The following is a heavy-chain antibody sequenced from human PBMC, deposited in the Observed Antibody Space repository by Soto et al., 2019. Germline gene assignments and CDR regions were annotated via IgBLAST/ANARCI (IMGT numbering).Heavy chain of an antibody. CDR2: INHVGGT. V-gene: IGHV4-34*01. D-gene: IGHD3-16*01. J-gene: IGHJ5*02. CDR1: GRFLSESS. CDR3: VRIRYQLPSSVLWLDH. Sequence: PXETLSLTCAVDGRFLSESSWTWIRQPPGKGLEWIGEINHVGGTNYNPSLKSRVTMSVDTSQNQFSLRLISVTAADTAMYFCVRIRYQLPSSVLWLDHWGQGTPVTVSS.